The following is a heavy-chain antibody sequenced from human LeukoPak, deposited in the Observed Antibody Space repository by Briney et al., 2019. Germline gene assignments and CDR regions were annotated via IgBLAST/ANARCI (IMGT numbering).Heavy chain of an antibody. CDR3: ARTYGDYNPFDY. CDR1: GGSFSGYY. D-gene: IGHD4-17*01. Sequence: ETLSLTCAVYGGSFSGYYWSWIRQPPGKGLEWIGEINHSGSTNYNPSLKGRVTISVDTSKNQFSLKLSSVTAADTAVYYCARTYGDYNPFDYWGKGTLVTVSS. J-gene: IGHJ4*02. CDR2: INHSGST. V-gene: IGHV4-34*01.